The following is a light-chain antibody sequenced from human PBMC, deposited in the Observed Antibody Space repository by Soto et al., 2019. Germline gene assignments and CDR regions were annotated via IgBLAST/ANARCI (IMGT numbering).Light chain of an antibody. V-gene: IGLV2-11*01. CDR2: DVS. Sequence: QSVLTQPRSVSGSPGQSVTISCTGTSNDVGGYNFVSWYQQHPGKVPKLFIYDVSRRPSGVPDRFSASKSGNTASLTISGLQAEDEADYYCSSYAGSYTLVFGGGTKLTVL. J-gene: IGLJ2*01. CDR3: SSYAGSYTLV. CDR1: SNDVGGYNF.